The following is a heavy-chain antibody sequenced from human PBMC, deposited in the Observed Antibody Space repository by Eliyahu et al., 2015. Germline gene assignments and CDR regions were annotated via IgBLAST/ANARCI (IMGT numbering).Heavy chain of an antibody. V-gene: IGHV3-74*01. Sequence: EVQLVESGGGLVQPGGSLRLSXVASEYTXSDNWMHWVRQAPGKGLVWVSRINXDGSIKRYADFVKGRFTISRDYAKKTLYLHMNSLRAEDTAVYYCASPQEYCDGDCYGCDSWGQGTLVTVSS. CDR1: EYTXSDNW. J-gene: IGHJ4*02. D-gene: IGHD2-21*02. CDR2: INXDGSIK. CDR3: ASPQEYCDGDCYGCDS.